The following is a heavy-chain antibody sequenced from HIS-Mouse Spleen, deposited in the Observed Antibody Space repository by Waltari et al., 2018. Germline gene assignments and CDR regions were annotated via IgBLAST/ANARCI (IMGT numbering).Heavy chain of an antibody. Sequence: QLQLQESGPGLVKPSETLSLTCTVSGGSISSSSYYWGWIRQPPGKGLEWIGSIYYRGSPYYNPSLKVRFTISVDTSKNQFSLKLSSVTAADTAVYYCAREIPYSSSWYDWYFDLWGRGTLVTVSS. CDR3: AREIPYSSSWYDWYFDL. D-gene: IGHD6-13*01. V-gene: IGHV4-39*07. CDR2: IYYRGSP. CDR1: GGSISSSSYY. J-gene: IGHJ2*01.